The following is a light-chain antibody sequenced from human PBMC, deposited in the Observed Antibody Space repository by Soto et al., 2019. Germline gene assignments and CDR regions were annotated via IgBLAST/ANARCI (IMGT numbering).Light chain of an antibody. CDR3: QQYNNWPPWT. CDR1: QSVSSN. CDR2: GES. J-gene: IGKJ1*01. Sequence: EIVMTQSPATLSVSPGERATLSCRASQSVSSNLAWYQQKPAQAPRLLIYGESTRATGIPARFSGSGSGTEFTLTISSLQSEDFEVYYCQQYNNWPPWTFGQGTKVEIK. V-gene: IGKV3-15*01.